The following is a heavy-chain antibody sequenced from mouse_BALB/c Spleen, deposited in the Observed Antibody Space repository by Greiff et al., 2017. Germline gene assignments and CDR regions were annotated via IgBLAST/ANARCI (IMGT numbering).Heavy chain of an antibody. Sequence: EVQGVESGGGLVQPGGSLTLSCAASGFTFTSYTMSWVRQTPEKRLEWVAYISNGGGSTYYPDTVKGRFTISRDNAKNTLYLQMSSLKSEDTAMYYCARQSLCYDGYPAWLAYWGQGTLVTVSA. V-gene: IGHV5-12-2*01. CDR3: ARQSLCYDGYPAWLAY. J-gene: IGHJ3*01. D-gene: IGHD2-3*01. CDR1: GFTFTSYT. CDR2: ISNGGGST.